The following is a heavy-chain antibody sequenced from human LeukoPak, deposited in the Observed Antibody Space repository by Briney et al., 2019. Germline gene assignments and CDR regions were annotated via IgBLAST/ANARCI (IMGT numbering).Heavy chain of an antibody. D-gene: IGHD5-24*01. Sequence: GASVKVSCKASGYTFTIYYMHWVRQAPGQGLEWMGIINPSGGSTSYAQKFQGRVTMTRDTSTSTVYMELSSLRSEDTAVYYCARAAYRRDGYNSYFFDYWGQGTLVTVSS. CDR2: INPSGGST. CDR1: GYTFTIYY. CDR3: ARAAYRRDGYNSYFFDY. J-gene: IGHJ4*02. V-gene: IGHV1-46*01.